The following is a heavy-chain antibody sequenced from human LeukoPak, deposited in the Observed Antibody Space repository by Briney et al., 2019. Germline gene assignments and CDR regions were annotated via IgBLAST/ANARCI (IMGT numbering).Heavy chain of an antibody. CDR3: VSGNYDNRGYSNAFDI. J-gene: IGHJ3*02. CDR1: GASISSSY. Sequence: SGTLSLTCTVSGASISSSYWSWVRQPPGKRLEWIGFIYYNGNTNSNPSLKSRVTISVDTSKNQFSLKLTSVTAADTAVYYCVSGNYDNRGYSNAFDIWGQGAMVTVSS. D-gene: IGHD3-22*01. V-gene: IGHV4-59*01. CDR2: IYYNGNT.